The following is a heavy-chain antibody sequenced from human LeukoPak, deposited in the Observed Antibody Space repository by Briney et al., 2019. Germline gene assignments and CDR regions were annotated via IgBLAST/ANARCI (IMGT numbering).Heavy chain of an antibody. V-gene: IGHV6-1*01. CDR1: GDSVSSNNAA. Sequence: SQTLSLTCAISGDSVSSNNAAWNWIRQSPSGGLEWLGRTYYRSRWFTDYALSVKSRITINPDTSRNQFSLQLNSVSPEDTAVYYCVRGSALDIWGQGTMVTVSS. J-gene: IGHJ3*02. CDR3: VRGSALDI. CDR2: TYYRSRWFT.